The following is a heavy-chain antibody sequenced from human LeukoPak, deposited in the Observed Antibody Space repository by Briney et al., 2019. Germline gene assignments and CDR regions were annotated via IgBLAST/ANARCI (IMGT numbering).Heavy chain of an antibody. Sequence: GGSLRLSCAASGFTFSSYAMHWVRQASGKGLEYVSAISSNGGSTYYANSVKGRFTISRDNSKNTLYLQMGSLRAEDMAVYYCARGARHPKVTLDYWGQGTLVTVSS. D-gene: IGHD5-18*01. V-gene: IGHV3-64*01. CDR1: GFTFSSYA. CDR3: ARGARHPKVTLDY. J-gene: IGHJ4*02. CDR2: ISSNGGST.